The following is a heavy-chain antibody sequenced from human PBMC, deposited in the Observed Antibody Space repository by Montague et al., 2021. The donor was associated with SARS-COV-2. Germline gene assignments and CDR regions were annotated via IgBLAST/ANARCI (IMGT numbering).Heavy chain of an antibody. V-gene: IGHV4-61*01. CDR3: ARPLRSNVWYGFDT. J-gene: IGHJ5*02. D-gene: IGHD6-13*01. CDR2: IYYTGTT. Sequence: SETLSLTCTVSGDSISSGNHYWSWIRQAPGQGLEWVGHIYYTGTTKYNPSLKSRVTLSLDTSRDQFSLTLSSVTAADTAVYYCARPLRSNVWYGFDTWGQGALAIVSS. CDR1: GDSISSGNHY.